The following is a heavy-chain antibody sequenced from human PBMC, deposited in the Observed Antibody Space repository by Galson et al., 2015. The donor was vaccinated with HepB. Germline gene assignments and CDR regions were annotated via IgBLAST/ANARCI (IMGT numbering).Heavy chain of an antibody. J-gene: IGHJ4*02. V-gene: IGHV3-48*04. CDR2: ISSSSSTI. Sequence: SLRLSCAASGFTFSSYSMNWVRQAPGKGLEWVSYISSSSSTIYYADSVKGRFTISRDNAKNSLYLQMNSLRAEDTAVYYCARSRSQYSSGWYLIDYWGQGTLVTVSS. CDR1: GFTFSSYS. CDR3: ARSRSQYSSGWYLIDY. D-gene: IGHD6-19*01.